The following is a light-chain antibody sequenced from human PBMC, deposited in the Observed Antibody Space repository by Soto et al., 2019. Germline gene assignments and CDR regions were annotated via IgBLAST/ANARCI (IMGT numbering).Light chain of an antibody. J-gene: IGLJ2*01. CDR2: GHS. Sequence: QSVLTQPPSVSGAPGQRVTISCTGSSSNIGANYDVQWYRQVPGAAPKLLIYGHSVRPSGVPDRFSGSKSGTSASLTVTGLQTEDEADYDCLSYDSGLSGQVFGGGTKLTVL. CDR3: LSYDSGLSGQV. CDR1: SSNIGANYD. V-gene: IGLV1-40*01.